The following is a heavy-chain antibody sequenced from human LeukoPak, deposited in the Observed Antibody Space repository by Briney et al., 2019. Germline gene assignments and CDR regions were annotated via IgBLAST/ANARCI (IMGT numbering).Heavy chain of an antibody. CDR1: GGSFSGYY. D-gene: IGHD3-10*01. CDR3: ARGGWFGEEKGMDV. V-gene: IGHV4-34*01. Sequence: SETLSLTCAVYGGSFSGYYWSWIRQPPGKGLEWIGEINHSGSTNYSPSLKSRVTISVDTSKNQFSLKLSSVTAADTAVYYCARGGWFGEEKGMDVWGQGTTVTVSS. CDR2: INHSGST. J-gene: IGHJ6*02.